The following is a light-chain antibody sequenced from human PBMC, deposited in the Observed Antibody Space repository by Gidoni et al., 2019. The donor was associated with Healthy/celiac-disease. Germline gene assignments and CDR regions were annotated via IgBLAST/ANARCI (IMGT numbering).Light chain of an antibody. Sequence: ENVWTQSPATLSLSPGERATLSCRASQSVSSYLAWYQQKPGQAPRLLIYDASNRATGIPARFSGSGSGPDFTLTISSLAPEDFAVYYCQQRSNWPLTFGRGTKLEIK. CDR1: QSVSSY. J-gene: IGKJ4*01. CDR3: QQRSNWPLT. V-gene: IGKV3-11*01. CDR2: DAS.